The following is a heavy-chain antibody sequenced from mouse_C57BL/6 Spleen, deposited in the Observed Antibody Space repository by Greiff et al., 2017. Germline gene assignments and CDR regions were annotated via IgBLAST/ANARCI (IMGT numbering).Heavy chain of an antibody. V-gene: IGHV14-1*01. Sequence: VQLQQSGAELVRPGASVKLSCTASGFNIKDYYMHWVKQRPEQGLEWIGRIDPEDGDTEYAPKFQGKATMTADTSANTAYMQLSSLTSEDTAVYYCDTGEYGMVTSWDYWGQGTTLTVSS. CDR1: GFNIKDYY. CDR2: IDPEDGDT. CDR3: DTGEYGMVTSWDY. D-gene: IGHD2-3*01. J-gene: IGHJ2*01.